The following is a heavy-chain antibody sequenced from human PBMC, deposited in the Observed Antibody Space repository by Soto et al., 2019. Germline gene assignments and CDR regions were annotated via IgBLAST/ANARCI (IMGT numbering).Heavy chain of an antibody. CDR3: ARRYSGGLDY. CDR2: IYYTAST. D-gene: IGHD5-18*01. Sequence: PGNPCAPWPVSGAPLSSFYWIWVRQPPGKGLESIGYIYYTASTNYNPSLKSRVTISVDTSKNQFSLKLSSVTAADTAGYYCARRYSGGLDYWGQGTLVT. V-gene: IGHV4-59*01. J-gene: IGHJ4*02. CDR1: GAPLSSFY.